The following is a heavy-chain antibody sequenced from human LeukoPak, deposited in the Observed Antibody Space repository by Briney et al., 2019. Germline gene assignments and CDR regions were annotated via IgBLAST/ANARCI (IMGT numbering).Heavy chain of an antibody. J-gene: IGHJ4*02. V-gene: IGHV3-21*01. CDR3: ARGSGDYFDY. Sequence: GGSLRLSCAASGFTFSSYSMNWVRQAPGNGLEWVSSISSSSSYIYYADSVKGRFTISRDNAKNSLYLQMNSLRAEDTAVYYCARGSGDYFDYWGQGTLVTVSS. D-gene: IGHD2-15*01. CDR2: ISSSSSYI. CDR1: GFTFSSYS.